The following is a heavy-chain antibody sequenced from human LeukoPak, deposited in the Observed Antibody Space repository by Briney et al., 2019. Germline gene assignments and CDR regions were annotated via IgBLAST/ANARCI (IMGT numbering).Heavy chain of an antibody. CDR2: IYYSGST. Sequence: SQTLSLTCTVSGGSISSGGYYWSWIRQHPGKGLEWIGYIYYSGSTYYNPSLKSRVTISVDTSKNQFSLKLSSVTAADTAVYYCARLPPVVVARMGPSPYYYGMDVWGQGTTVTVSS. CDR3: ARLPPVVVARMGPSPYYYGMDV. CDR1: GGSISSGGYY. V-gene: IGHV4-31*03. D-gene: IGHD5-12*01. J-gene: IGHJ6*02.